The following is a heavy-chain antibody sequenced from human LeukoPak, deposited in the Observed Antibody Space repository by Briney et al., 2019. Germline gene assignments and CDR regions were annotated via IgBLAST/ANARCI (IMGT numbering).Heavy chain of an antibody. D-gene: IGHD6-13*01. V-gene: IGHV3-7*03. CDR2: IKQDGSEK. J-gene: IGHJ4*02. Sequence: GGSLRLSCEASGFTFSSYWMSWVRQAPGKGLEWVANIKQDGSEKYYVDSVKGRFTISRDNAQNSLYLQMNSLRAEDTAIYYCATSTAAAGTDWGQGTLVTVSS. CDR1: GFTFSSYW. CDR3: ATSTAAAGTD.